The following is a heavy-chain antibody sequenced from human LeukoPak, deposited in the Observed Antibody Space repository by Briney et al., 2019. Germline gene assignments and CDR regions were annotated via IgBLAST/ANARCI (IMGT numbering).Heavy chain of an antibody. D-gene: IGHD6-6*01. V-gene: IGHV3-23*01. CDR3: AKSFGLAAHPYFDY. Sequence: GRSLRLSCAPSGFTFSSYAMSWVPQAPGKGLETVSANSGSGGSTYYADSVKGRFTISRDNSKNTLYLQMNSLRAEDTAVYYCAKSFGLAAHPYFDYWGQGTLVTVSS. CDR2: NSGSGGST. J-gene: IGHJ4*02. CDR1: GFTFSSYA.